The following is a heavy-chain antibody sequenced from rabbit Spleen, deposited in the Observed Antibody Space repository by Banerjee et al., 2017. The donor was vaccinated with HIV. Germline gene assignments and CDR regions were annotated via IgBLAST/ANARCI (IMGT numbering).Heavy chain of an antibody. D-gene: IGHD8-1*01. CDR1: GFSFSSSYY. Sequence: QEKLVESGGGLVKPEGSLKLSCTASGFSFSSSYYMCWVCQAPGKGLEWIACIYTGGSGSTAYATWAKGRFTITKTSSTTVTLQMTSLTAADTATYFCARDLVVVIGWNFSLWGQGTLVTVS. CDR2: IYTGGSGST. V-gene: IGHV1S45*01. J-gene: IGHJ3*01. CDR3: ARDLVVVIGWNFSL.